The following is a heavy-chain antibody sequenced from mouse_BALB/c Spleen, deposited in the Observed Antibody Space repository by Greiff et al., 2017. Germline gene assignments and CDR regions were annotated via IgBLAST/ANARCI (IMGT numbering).Heavy chain of an antibody. V-gene: IGHV1-14*01. Sequence: VQLQQSGPELVKPGASVKISCKASGYTFTDYNMHWVKQKPGQGLEWIGYINPYNDGTKYNEKFKGKATLTSDKSSSTAYMELSSLTSEDSAVYYCARGGYDSSYAMDYWGQGTSVTVSS. CDR1: GYTFTDYN. CDR3: ARGGYDSSYAMDY. CDR2: INPYNDGT. J-gene: IGHJ4*01. D-gene: IGHD2-14*01.